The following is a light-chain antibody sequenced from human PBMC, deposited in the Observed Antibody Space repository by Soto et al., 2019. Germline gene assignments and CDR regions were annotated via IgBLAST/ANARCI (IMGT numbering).Light chain of an antibody. J-gene: IGLJ3*02. CDR3: ATWDGNLNVCV. V-gene: IGLV1-44*01. CDR2: TNN. Sequence: QSVLTQPPSVSGTPGQRVTISCSGGKSDIGANTVYWFQQLPGMAPRLLIYTNNQRPSGVPDRFSGSKSGTSASLAISGLQSEDEADYYCATWDGNLNVCVFGGGTKLTVL. CDR1: KSDIGANT.